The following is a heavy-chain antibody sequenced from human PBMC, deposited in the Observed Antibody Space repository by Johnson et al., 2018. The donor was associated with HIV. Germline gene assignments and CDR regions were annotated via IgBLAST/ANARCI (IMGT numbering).Heavy chain of an antibody. CDR1: GFTFDDYG. CDR2: INWSGGSA. Sequence: VQLVESGGGVVRPGGSLRLSCAASGFTFDDYGMSWVRQAQGKGLEWVSGINWSGGSAGYALSVKGRFTISRDNAKNSLYLQMNSLRAEDTALYYCARAGGTGTAYDAFDMWGQGTMVTVSS. CDR3: ARAGGTGTAYDAFDM. V-gene: IGHV3-20*04. J-gene: IGHJ3*02. D-gene: IGHD1-7*01.